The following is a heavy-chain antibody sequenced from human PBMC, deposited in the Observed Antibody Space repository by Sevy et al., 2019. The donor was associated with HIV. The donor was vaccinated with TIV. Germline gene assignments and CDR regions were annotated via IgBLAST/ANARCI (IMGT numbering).Heavy chain of an antibody. CDR3: AKDRKVLLVVYAIPFDAIDI. J-gene: IGHJ3*02. V-gene: IGHV3-30*02. CDR1: GFTFSNYG. Sequence: VGSLRLSCASSGFTFSNYGMHWVRQAPGKGLEWVAFIRYDGSNKYYSDSVKGRFTISRDNSKNTLYLQMNSLRPEDTAVYFCAKDRKVLLVVYAIPFDAIDIWGQGTLVTVSS. CDR2: IRYDGSNK. D-gene: IGHD2-8*02.